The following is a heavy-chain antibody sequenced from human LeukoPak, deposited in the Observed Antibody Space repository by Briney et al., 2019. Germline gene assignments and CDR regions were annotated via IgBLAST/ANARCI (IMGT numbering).Heavy chain of an antibody. Sequence: GASVKVSCKASGYTFTGYHMHWVRQAPGQGLEWMGWISPYNGETKYAQNFQDRLTLTTDTSTSTAYMDLRSLRSDDTAVYYCVRDNLPVGSPENYFDSWGQGTLVTVSS. CDR3: VRDNLPVGSPENYFDS. D-gene: IGHD1-26*01. CDR2: ISPYNGET. J-gene: IGHJ4*02. CDR1: GYTFTGYH. V-gene: IGHV1-18*04.